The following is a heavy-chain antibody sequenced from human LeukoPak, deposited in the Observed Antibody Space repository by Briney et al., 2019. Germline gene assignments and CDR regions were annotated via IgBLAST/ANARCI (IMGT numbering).Heavy chain of an antibody. CDR3: ARDSVRGVPYGWFDP. Sequence: ASVKVSCKASGYTFTGYYMHWVRQAPGQGLEWMGWINPNSGGTNHAQKFQGRVTMTRDTSISTAYMELSRLRSDDTAVYYCARDSVRGVPYGWFDPWGQGTLVTVSS. J-gene: IGHJ5*02. D-gene: IGHD3-10*01. CDR2: INPNSGGT. CDR1: GYTFTGYY. V-gene: IGHV1-2*02.